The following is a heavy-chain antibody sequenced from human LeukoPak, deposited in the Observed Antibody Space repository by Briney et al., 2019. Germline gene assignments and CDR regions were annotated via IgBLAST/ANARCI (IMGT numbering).Heavy chain of an antibody. Sequence: PSETLSLTCTVSGGSISSYYWSRIRQPAGKGLEWIGRIYTSGSTNYNPSLKSRVTMSVDTSKNQFSLKLSSVTAADTAVYYCARGRRITMVRGVIEYFDYWGQGTLVTVSS. CDR3: ARGRRITMVRGVIEYFDY. V-gene: IGHV4-4*07. D-gene: IGHD3-10*01. CDR1: GGSISSYY. CDR2: IYTSGST. J-gene: IGHJ4*02.